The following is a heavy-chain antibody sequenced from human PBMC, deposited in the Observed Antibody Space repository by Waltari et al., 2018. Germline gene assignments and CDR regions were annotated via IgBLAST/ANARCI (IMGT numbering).Heavy chain of an antibody. CDR3: AGDGDGSGSYYDHDAFDI. D-gene: IGHD3-10*01. CDR2: IYYRGRT. CDR1: GGSISSYY. Sequence: QVQLQESGPGLVKPSETLYLTCTVSGGSISSYYWSWIRQPPGKGLEWIGYIYYRGRTNYNPSLKSRVTISVDTSKNQFSLKLSSVTAADTAVYYCAGDGDGSGSYYDHDAFDIWGQGTMVTVSS. J-gene: IGHJ3*02. V-gene: IGHV4-59*01.